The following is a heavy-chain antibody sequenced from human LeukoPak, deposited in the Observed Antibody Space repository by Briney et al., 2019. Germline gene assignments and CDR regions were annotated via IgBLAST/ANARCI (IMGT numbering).Heavy chain of an antibody. D-gene: IGHD3-22*01. V-gene: IGHV4-61*08. J-gene: IGHJ4*01. CDR1: GGSISSGGYY. Sequence: SETLSLTCTVSGGSISSGGYYWSWIRQPPGKGLEWIAYVYYNGDILYNPSLKSRVSISLDTSKNQVSLSVTSVTAADTAVYFCATTWYYDSRGYLFEDWGHGTRVTVSS. CDR3: ATTWYYDSRGYLFED. CDR2: VYYNGDI.